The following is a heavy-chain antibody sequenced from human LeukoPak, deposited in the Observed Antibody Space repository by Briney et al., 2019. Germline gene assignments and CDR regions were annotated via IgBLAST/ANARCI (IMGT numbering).Heavy chain of an antibody. V-gene: IGHV3-74*01. CDR3: ARSNWNYDY. D-gene: IGHD1-7*01. CDR2: INGDESSP. Sequence: GGSLRLSCAASGFTFTSSWMYCVRQAPGKGLEWVSRINGDESSPSYADSVKGRFTISRDNAKDTLYLQMNSLRAEDTAVYFCARSNWNYDYWGQGTLVTVSS. CDR1: GFTFTSSW. J-gene: IGHJ4*02.